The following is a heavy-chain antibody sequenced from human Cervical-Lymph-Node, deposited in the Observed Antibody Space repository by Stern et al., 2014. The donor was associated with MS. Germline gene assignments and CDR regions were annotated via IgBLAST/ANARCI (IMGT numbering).Heavy chain of an antibody. Sequence: EVQLVQSGAEVKKPGESLKISCKGSGYSFSSHWIGWVRQRSGKGPEWMGNIFPGDSDTRYSPSFQGQVTISVDKSISTAYLQWSSLKASDSAMYYCARRDFWSGYGPFYGKDVWGQGTTVTVCS. CDR1: GYSFSSHW. CDR3: ARRDFWSGYGPFYGKDV. D-gene: IGHD3-3*01. CDR2: IFPGDSDT. J-gene: IGHJ6*02. V-gene: IGHV5-51*01.